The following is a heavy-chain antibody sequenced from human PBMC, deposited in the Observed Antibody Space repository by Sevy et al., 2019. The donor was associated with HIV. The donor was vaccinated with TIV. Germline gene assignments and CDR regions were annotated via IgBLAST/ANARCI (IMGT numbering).Heavy chain of an antibody. Sequence: GSLRLSCAASGFTFSSYSMNWVRQAPGKGLEWVSSISSSSSYIYYADSVKGRFTISRDNAKNSLYLQMNSLRAEDTAVYYCARVLLGDYYYYYMDVWGKWTTVTVSS. J-gene: IGHJ6*03. CDR2: ISSSSSYI. D-gene: IGHD2-21*01. CDR3: ARVLLGDYYYYYMDV. V-gene: IGHV3-21*01. CDR1: GFTFSSYS.